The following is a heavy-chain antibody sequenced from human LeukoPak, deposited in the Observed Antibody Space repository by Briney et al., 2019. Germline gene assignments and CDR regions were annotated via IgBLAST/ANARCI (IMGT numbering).Heavy chain of an antibody. J-gene: IGHJ4*02. D-gene: IGHD3-22*01. V-gene: IGHV4-4*07. CDR3: ARDDAMIVQN. Sequence: SETLSLTCIVSGGSISSYYWSWIRQPAGKGLEWIGRIYTSGSTNYNPSLKSRVIMSVDTSKNQFSLKLSSVAAADTAVYYCARDDAMIVQNWGQGTLVTVSS. CDR2: IYTSGST. CDR1: GGSISSYY.